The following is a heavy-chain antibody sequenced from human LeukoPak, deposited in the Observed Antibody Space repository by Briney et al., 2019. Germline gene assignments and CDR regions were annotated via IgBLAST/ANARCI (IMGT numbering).Heavy chain of an antibody. D-gene: IGHD6-13*01. Sequence: PGGSLRLSCAASGFTFSSFAMSWVRQAPGKGLEWVSAICGSGGSTYYADSVKGRFTISRDNSKNTLYLQMNSLRAEDTAVYYCARDRYIIAARSDAFDIWGQGTMVTVSS. CDR2: ICGSGGST. J-gene: IGHJ3*02. CDR3: ARDRYIIAARSDAFDI. V-gene: IGHV3-23*01. CDR1: GFTFSSFA.